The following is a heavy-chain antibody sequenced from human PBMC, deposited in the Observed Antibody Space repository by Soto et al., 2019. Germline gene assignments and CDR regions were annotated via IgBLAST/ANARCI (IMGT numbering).Heavy chain of an antibody. CDR1: GGSMSTTDY. V-gene: IGHV4-4*02. J-gene: IGHJ5*01. CDR2: ISHTGSV. Sequence: PSESLSLTCGVSGGSMSTTDYWAWVRQFPGKGLEYIGEISHTGSVHYNPSLRSRVIMSVDNSKNQFSLKLNSVTAADTAVYYCARSPPLMVRGLSLIGWFDPSGQGILVTVSS. CDR3: ARSPPLMVRGLSLIGWFDP. D-gene: IGHD3-10*01.